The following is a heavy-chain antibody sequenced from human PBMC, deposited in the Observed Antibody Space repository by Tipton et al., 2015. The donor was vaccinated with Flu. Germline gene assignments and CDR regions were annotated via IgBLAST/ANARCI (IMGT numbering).Heavy chain of an antibody. J-gene: IGHJ4*02. Sequence: TLSLTCTVSGGSISSYYWTWIRQPAGKGLEWIGRIYTSGSTKYNPSLKSRVTMSVDTSKNQFSLSLSSVTAADTAVYYCARGSGSGTFVIFDYWGQGTLVAVSS. CDR1: GGSISSYY. CDR3: ARGSGSGTFVIFDY. CDR2: IYTSGST. V-gene: IGHV4-4*07. D-gene: IGHD3-10*01.